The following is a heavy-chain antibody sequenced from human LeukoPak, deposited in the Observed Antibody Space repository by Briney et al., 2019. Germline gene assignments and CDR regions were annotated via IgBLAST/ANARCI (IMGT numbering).Heavy chain of an antibody. CDR1: GGSISSYY. V-gene: IGHV4-59*12. D-gene: IGHD6-6*01. J-gene: IGHJ5*02. Sequence: SETLSLTCTVSGGSISSYYWSWIRQPPGKGLEWIGYVYYSGSTNYNPSLKSRVTISVDTSKNQFSLKLSSVTAADTAVYYCAREPPAARLRWFDPWGQGTLVTVSS. CDR2: VYYSGST. CDR3: AREPPAARLRWFDP.